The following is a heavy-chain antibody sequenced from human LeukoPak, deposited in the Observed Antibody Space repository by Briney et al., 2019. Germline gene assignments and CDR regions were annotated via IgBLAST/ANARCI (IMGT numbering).Heavy chain of an antibody. V-gene: IGHV4-30-4*07. J-gene: IGHJ6*03. CDR2: IYYSGST. Sequence: PSETLSLTCTVSGGSISSGGYSWSWIRQPPGKGLEWIGYIYYSGSTYYNPSLKSRVTISVDTSKNQFSLKLSSVTAADTAVYYCARGLGRPDYYYYYMDVWGKGTTVTVSS. CDR3: ARGLGRPDYYYYYMDV. CDR1: GGSISSGGYS. D-gene: IGHD1-14*01.